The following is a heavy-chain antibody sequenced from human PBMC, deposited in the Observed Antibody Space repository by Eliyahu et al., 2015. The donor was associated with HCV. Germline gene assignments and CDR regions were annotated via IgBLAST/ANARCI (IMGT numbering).Heavy chain of an antibody. D-gene: IGHD6-19*01. CDR2: IHYSGSA. CDR1: GGSITAYY. Sequence: QVQLQESGAGLVKPSETLSLTCTVSGGSITAYYWSWIRQPPGKGLEWIGYIHYSGSANYNPSLKSRVTISVDTSKNQFSLNLTSVTAADTAVYYCASGGGGIAVAGTGGWFDPWGQGTLVTVSS. CDR3: ASGGGGIAVAGTGGWFDP. J-gene: IGHJ5*02. V-gene: IGHV4-59*01.